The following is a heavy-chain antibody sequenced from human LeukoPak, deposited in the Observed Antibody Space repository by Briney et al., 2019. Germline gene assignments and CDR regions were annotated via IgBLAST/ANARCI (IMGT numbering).Heavy chain of an antibody. CDR2: ISSSASTI. D-gene: IGHD2-21*01. Sequence: GGSLRLSCAASGFTFSSYEMNWVRQAPGKGLEWVSYISSSASTIYYADSVKGRFTSSRDNAKNSVYLQMNSLRAEDTAVYYCESFLFRWGQGTLVTVFS. J-gene: IGHJ4*02. CDR3: ESFLFR. V-gene: IGHV3-48*03. CDR1: GFTFSSYE.